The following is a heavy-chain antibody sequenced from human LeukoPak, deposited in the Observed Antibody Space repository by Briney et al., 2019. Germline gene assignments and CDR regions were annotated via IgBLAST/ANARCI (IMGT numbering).Heavy chain of an antibody. D-gene: IGHD3-22*01. V-gene: IGHV4-4*07. CDR3: ARDLSPYYYDSSQGAFDI. Sequence: KPSETLSLTCTVSGGSISSYYWSWIRQPAGKGLEWIGRIYTSGSTNYNPSLKSRVTMSVDTSKNQFSLKLSSVTAADTAVYYCARDLSPYYYDSSQGAFDIWGQGTMVTVSS. CDR1: GGSISSYY. CDR2: IYTSGST. J-gene: IGHJ3*02.